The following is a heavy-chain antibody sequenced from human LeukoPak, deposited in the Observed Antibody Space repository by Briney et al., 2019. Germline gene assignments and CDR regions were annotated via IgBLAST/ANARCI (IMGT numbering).Heavy chain of an antibody. J-gene: IGHJ6*03. CDR1: GFTFSSYA. V-gene: IGHV3-23*01. CDR3: AKDLPYHDLWSGYSPYYYMDV. Sequence: PGGSLRLSCAASGFTFSSYAMSWVRQAPGKGLEWVSAISGSGGSTYYADSVKGRFTISRDNSKNTLYLQMNSLRAEDTAVYYCAKDLPYHDLWSGYSPYYYMDVWGKGTTVTVSS. D-gene: IGHD3-3*01. CDR2: ISGSGGST.